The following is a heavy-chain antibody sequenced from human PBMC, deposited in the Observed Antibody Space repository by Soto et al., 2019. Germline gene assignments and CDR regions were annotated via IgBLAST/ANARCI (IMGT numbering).Heavy chain of an antibody. D-gene: IGHD5-12*01. CDR1: GGSISSGGYY. J-gene: IGHJ3*02. CDR3: ARYNNRGSHAFDI. CDR2: IYYSGST. Sequence: QVQLQESGPGLVKPSQTLSLTCTVSGGSISSGGYYWSWIRQHPGKGLEWIGYIYYSGSTYYNPSRKSRVTISVDTSKNQFSLKLSSGTAAGTAVYYCARYNNRGSHAFDIWGQGTMVTVSS. V-gene: IGHV4-31*03.